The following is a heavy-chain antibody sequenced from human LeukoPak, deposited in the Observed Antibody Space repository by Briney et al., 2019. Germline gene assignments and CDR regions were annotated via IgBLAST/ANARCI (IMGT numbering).Heavy chain of an antibody. V-gene: IGHV1-18*01. CDR1: GNSFTTYG. CDR2: INVNT. Sequence: GASVKVSCKASGNSFTTYGVSWVRQAPGQGLEWMGWINVNTKYAQKFQGRVSMTADTSTSTAYMELRSLRSDDTAVYFCAGAPRCNTNSCNSWFDPWGQGTLVTVSS. J-gene: IGHJ5*02. D-gene: IGHD2-8*01. CDR3: AGAPRCNTNSCNSWFDP.